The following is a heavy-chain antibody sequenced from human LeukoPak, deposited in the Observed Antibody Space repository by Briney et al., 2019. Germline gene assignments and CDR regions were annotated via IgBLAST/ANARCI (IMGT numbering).Heavy chain of an antibody. CDR2: IRYDGSNK. J-gene: IGHJ6*03. CDR3: AKDNYYGSGSYYKSGYYYYYYMDV. D-gene: IGHD3-10*01. Sequence: GGSLRLSCAASGFTFSSYAMSWVRQAPGKGLEWVAFIRYDGSNKYYADSVKGRFTISRDNSKNTLYLQMNSLRAEDTAVYYCAKDNYYGSGSYYKSGYYYYYYMDVWGKGTTVTISS. V-gene: IGHV3-30*02. CDR1: GFTFSSYA.